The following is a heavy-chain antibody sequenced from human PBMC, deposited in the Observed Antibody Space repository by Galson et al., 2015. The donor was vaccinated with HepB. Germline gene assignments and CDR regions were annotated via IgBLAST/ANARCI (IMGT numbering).Heavy chain of an antibody. Sequence: SETLSLTCTVSGGSISSYYWSWIRQPPGKGLEWIGYIYYSGSTNYNPSLKSRVTISVDTSKNQISLKLSSVTAADTAGYYCASMGSHWYFDLWGRGTLFTVSS. V-gene: IGHV4-59*01. CDR1: GGSISSYY. CDR3: ASMGSHWYFDL. D-gene: IGHD3-16*01. J-gene: IGHJ2*01. CDR2: IYYSGST.